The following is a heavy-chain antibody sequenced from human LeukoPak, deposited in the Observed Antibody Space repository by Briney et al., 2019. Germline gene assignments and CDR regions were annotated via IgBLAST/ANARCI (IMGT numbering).Heavy chain of an antibody. CDR3: AKEGYSSSWVHNVDY. CDR1: GFTFSSYA. Sequence: GGSLRLSCAASGFTFSSYAMNWVRQAPGRGLEWVSYIGPSGTAIYYADSVKGRFTISRDNARNSLFLQMNSLRAEDTAVYYCAKEGYSSSWVHNVDYWGQGTLVTVSS. J-gene: IGHJ4*02. V-gene: IGHV3-48*01. CDR2: IGPSGTAI. D-gene: IGHD6-13*01.